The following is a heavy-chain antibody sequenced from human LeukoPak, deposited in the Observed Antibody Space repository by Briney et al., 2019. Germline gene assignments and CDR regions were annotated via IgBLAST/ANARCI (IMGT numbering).Heavy chain of an antibody. V-gene: IGHV6-1*01. CDR1: GDSVSSNNAA. CDR3: ARDNKDGAAAGFDY. D-gene: IGHD6-13*01. J-gene: IGHJ4*02. CDR2: TYYRSKWYN. Sequence: TSQTLSLTCAISGDSVSSNNAAWNWIRQSPSRGLEWLGRTYYRSKWYNDYAVSVKSRISINADTSKNQFSLRLNSVTPEDTAVYFCARDNKDGAAAGFDYWGQGTLVTVSS.